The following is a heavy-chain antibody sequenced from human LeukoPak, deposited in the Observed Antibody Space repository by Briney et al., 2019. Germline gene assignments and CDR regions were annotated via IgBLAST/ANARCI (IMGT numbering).Heavy chain of an antibody. Sequence: PGGSLRLSCAASGFTFSSYAMHWVRQAPGKGLEWVAVISYDGSNKYYADSVKGRFTISRDNSKNTLYLQMNSLRAEDTAVYYCAKTYGSGSYFYYYYGMDVWGQGTTVTVSS. J-gene: IGHJ6*02. CDR2: ISYDGSNK. V-gene: IGHV3-30-3*02. D-gene: IGHD3-10*01. CDR3: AKTYGSGSYFYYYYGMDV. CDR1: GFTFSSYA.